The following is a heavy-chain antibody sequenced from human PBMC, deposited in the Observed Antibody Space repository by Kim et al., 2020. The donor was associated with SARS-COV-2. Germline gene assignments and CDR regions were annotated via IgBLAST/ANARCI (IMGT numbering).Heavy chain of an antibody. Sequence: GGSLRLSCAASGFTFSSYAMHWVRQAPGKGLEWVAVISYDGSNKYYADSVKGRFTISRDNSKNTLYLQMNSLRAEDTAVYYCARDLEKLLWFGELSPGYYGMDVWGQGTTVTVSS. CDR1: GFTFSSYA. CDR3: ARDLEKLLWFGELSPGYYGMDV. D-gene: IGHD3-10*01. J-gene: IGHJ6*02. CDR2: ISYDGSNK. V-gene: IGHV3-30*04.